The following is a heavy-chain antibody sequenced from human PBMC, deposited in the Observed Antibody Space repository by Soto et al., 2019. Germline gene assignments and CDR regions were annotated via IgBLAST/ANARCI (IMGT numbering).Heavy chain of an antibody. V-gene: IGHV4-59*08. J-gene: IGHJ6*04. CDR3: ARLRGDNWHLGCKDF. D-gene: IGHD1-1*01. CDR1: GVSISSYY. Sequence: SDALSLTCTVSGVSISSYYWSWILQPPGKGLEWIGYIYYSGSTNYNPSLKSRVTISVDTSKNQFSLKLSSVTAADTAVYYCARLRGDNWHLGCKDFSGKGTTYIVSS. CDR2: IYYSGST.